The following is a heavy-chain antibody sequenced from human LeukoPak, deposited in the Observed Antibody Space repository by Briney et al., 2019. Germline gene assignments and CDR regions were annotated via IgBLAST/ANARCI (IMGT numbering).Heavy chain of an antibody. CDR1: GYAFTGYY. D-gene: IGHD3-22*01. CDR2: INPNSGGT. CDR3: ARATALYYYDSSGYQYPDY. Sequence: ASVKVSCKASGYAFTGYYMHWVRQAPGQGLEWMGWINPNSGGTNYAQKFKGRVTMTRDTSISTAYMELSRLRSDDTAVYYCARATALYYYDSSGYQYPDYWGQGTLVTVSS. V-gene: IGHV1-2*02. J-gene: IGHJ4*02.